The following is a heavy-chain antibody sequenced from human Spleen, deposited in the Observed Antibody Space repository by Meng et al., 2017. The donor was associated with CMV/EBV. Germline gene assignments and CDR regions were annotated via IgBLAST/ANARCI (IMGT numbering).Heavy chain of an antibody. D-gene: IGHD2-2*01. CDR3: ARDQDCSSTSCYGGWFDP. J-gene: IGHJ5*02. Sequence: SVKVSCKASGYTFTGYYMHWVRQAPGQGLEWMGWINPNSGGTNYAQKFQGRVTMTRDTSISTAYMELSRLRSDDTAVYYCARDQDCSSTSCYGGWFDPWGQGTLVTVSS. V-gene: IGHV1-2*02. CDR2: INPNSGGT. CDR1: GYTFTGYY.